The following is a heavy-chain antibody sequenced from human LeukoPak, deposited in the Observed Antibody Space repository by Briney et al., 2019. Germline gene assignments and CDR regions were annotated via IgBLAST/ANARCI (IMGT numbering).Heavy chain of an antibody. CDR3: ARGGIAAAGPDAFDI. D-gene: IGHD6-13*01. V-gene: IGHV3-30*14. J-gene: IGHJ3*02. CDR2: ISYDGSNK. Sequence: GRSLRLSCAASGFTFSSYAMHWVRQAPGKGLEWVAVISYDGSNKYYADSVKGRFTISRDNSKNTLYLQMNSLRAEDTAVYYCARGGIAAAGPDAFDIWGRGTMVTVSS. CDR1: GFTFSSYA.